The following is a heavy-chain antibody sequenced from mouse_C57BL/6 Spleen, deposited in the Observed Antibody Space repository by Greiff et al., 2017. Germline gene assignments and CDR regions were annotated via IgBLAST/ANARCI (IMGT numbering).Heavy chain of an antibody. CDR3: ARNRAYFDY. V-gene: IGHV1-69*01. CDR2: IDPSDSYT. Sequence: QVQLQQPGAELVMPGASVKLSCKASGYTFTSYWMHWVKQRPGQGLEWIGEIDPSDSYTNYNQKFKGKSTLTVDKSSSTAYMQLSSLTSEDSAVYYCARNRAYFDYWGQGTTLTVSS. CDR1: GYTFTSYW. D-gene: IGHD3-1*01. J-gene: IGHJ2*01.